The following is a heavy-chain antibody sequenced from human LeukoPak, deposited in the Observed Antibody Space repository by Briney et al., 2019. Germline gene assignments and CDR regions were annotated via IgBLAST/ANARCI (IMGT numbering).Heavy chain of an antibody. D-gene: IGHD3-16*02. CDR3: ASHYSSGSYRYTGSFDS. CDR1: GGSFSDYY. Sequence: SETLSLTCAVYGGSFSDYYWSWIRQPLGKGLEWIGEINHSGTTNYSPSLKSRVSISVDTSKNQFSLKLNSVTAADAAMYYCASHYSSGSYRYTGSFDSWGQGMLVNVSS. J-gene: IGHJ4*02. V-gene: IGHV4-34*01. CDR2: INHSGTT.